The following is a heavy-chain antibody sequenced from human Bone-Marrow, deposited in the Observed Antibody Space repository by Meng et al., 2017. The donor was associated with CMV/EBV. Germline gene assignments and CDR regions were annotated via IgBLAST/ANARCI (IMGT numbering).Heavy chain of an antibody. CDR1: GFTFSNYV. CDR2: IGNGVSET. J-gene: IGHJ6*02. CDR3: ARDRSSYDFWSGYHTYYYYYGMDV. Sequence: GESLKISCSASGFTFSNYVMSWVRRAPGKGLEWVSTIGNGVSETHYADSVKGRFTISRDNSRNTLYLQMNSLRAEDTAVYYCARDRSSYDFWSGYHTYYYYYGMDVWGQGTTVTVSS. V-gene: IGHV3-23*01. D-gene: IGHD3-3*01.